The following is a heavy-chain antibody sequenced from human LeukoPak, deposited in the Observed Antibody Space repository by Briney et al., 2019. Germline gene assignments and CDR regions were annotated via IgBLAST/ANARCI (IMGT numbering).Heavy chain of an antibody. D-gene: IGHD3-22*01. CDR3: ANSNYYDSSGAFDY. CDR1: GGSISSGGYS. V-gene: IGHV4-30-4*07. CDR2: IYYSGST. Sequence: SETLSLTCAVSGGSISSGGYSWSWIRQPPGKGLEWIGYIYYSGSTYYNPSLKSRVTISVDTSKNQFSLKLSSVTAADTAVYYCANSNYYDSSGAFDYWGQGTLVTVSS. J-gene: IGHJ4*02.